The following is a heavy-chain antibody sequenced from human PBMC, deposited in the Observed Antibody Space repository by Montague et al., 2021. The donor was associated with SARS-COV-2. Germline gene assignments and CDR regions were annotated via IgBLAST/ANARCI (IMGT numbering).Heavy chain of an antibody. V-gene: IGHV6-1*01. J-gene: IGHJ4*02. D-gene: IGHD6-19*01. CDR3: VRYSGWFYFDF. CDR2: TYYRSKWYS. CDR1: GDSVSSNRAA. Sequence: CAISGDSVSSNRAAWSWIRQPPSRGLEWLGRTYYRSKWYSDYAPSVRGRLTVNPDASKNEFSLELNYVTPEDTAVYYCVRYSGWFYFDFWGQGTLVTVSS.